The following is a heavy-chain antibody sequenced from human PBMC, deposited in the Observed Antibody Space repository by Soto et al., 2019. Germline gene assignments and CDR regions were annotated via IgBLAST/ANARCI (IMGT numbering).Heavy chain of an antibody. CDR2: IYYSGST. D-gene: IGHD3-22*01. CDR1: GSSISRGGYY. Sequence: SVTMSFTCTLSGSSISRGGYYWSWIRQHPGKCLEWIGYIYYSGSTYYNPSLKTRVTMSVDTSKVQVSLKRSSVTAADSALYDWARALYYYDCSGYYYVTSEYYFVYLGQEALVT. V-gene: IGHV4-31*03. J-gene: IGHJ4*01. CDR3: ARALYYYDCSGYYYVTSEYYFVY.